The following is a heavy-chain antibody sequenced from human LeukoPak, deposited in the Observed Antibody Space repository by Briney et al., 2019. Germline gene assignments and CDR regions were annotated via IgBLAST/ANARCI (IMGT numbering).Heavy chain of an antibody. CDR2: MNPNSGNT. CDR3: ARADYGGNLYYFDY. CDR1: GYTFTSYD. D-gene: IGHD4-23*01. V-gene: IGHV1-8*03. Sequence: ASVKVSCKASGYTFTSYDINWVRQATGQGLEWMGWMNPNSGNTGYAQKFQGRVTITRNTSISTAYMELSSLRSEDTAVYYYARADYGGNLYYFDYWGQGTLVTVSS. J-gene: IGHJ4*02.